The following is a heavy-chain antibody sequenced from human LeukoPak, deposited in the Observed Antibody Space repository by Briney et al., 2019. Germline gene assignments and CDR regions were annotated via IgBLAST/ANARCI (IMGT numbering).Heavy chain of an antibody. V-gene: IGHV3-23*01. CDR3: TSDSSGAYFDY. J-gene: IGHJ4*02. Sequence: GGSLRLSCAASGFTFSSYAMSWVRQAPGKGLEWVSAISGSGGSTYYADSVKGRFTISRDNSKNTLYLQMNSLRAEDTAVYYCTSDSSGAYFDYWGQGTLVTVSS. CDR1: GFTFSSYA. D-gene: IGHD3-22*01. CDR2: ISGSGGST.